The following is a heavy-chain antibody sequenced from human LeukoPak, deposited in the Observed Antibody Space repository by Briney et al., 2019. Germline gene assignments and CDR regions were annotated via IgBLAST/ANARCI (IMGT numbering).Heavy chain of an antibody. CDR3: ARQGGGFWYFDL. J-gene: IGHJ2*01. CDR1: GSSISSYY. Sequence: SETLSLTCTVSGSSISSYYWSWIRQPPGKGLEWIGYIYYSGSTNYNPSLKSRVTISVDASKNQSSLKLSSVTAADTAVYYCARQGGGFWYFDLWGRGTLVTVSS. V-gene: IGHV4-59*08. CDR2: IYYSGST. D-gene: IGHD6-25*01.